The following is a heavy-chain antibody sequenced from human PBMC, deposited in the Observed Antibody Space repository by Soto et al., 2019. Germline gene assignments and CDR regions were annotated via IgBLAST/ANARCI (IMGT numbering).Heavy chain of an antibody. CDR3: SRESEIYYYGKGV. Sequence: QVQLVQSGAEVKKPGSSVKVSCKASGGTFSSYAISWVRQAPGQGLEWMGGIIPIFGTANYAQKFQGRVTITADESTSTAFMELSSLGSKDTAVYYFSRESEIYYYGKGVWGQGTTVTVSS. CDR2: IIPIFGTA. V-gene: IGHV1-69*12. J-gene: IGHJ6*02. CDR1: GGTFSSYA.